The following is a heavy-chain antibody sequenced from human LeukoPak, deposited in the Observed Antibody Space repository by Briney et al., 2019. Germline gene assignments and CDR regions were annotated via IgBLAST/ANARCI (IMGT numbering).Heavy chain of an antibody. D-gene: IGHD6-13*01. V-gene: IGHV4-59*01. J-gene: IGHJ5*02. Sequence: PSETLSLTCTVSGGSISSYYWTWIRQSPGKGLEWIGYIYYSGNTNYNPSLKSRITISVDTSKNQFSLKLSSVTAADTAVYYCARGQGSSWTGWFDPWGQGTLVTVSS. CDR3: ARGQGSSWTGWFDP. CDR2: IYYSGNT. CDR1: GGSISSYY.